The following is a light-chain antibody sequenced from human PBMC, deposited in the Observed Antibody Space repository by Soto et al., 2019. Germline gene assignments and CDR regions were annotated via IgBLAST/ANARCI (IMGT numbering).Light chain of an antibody. J-gene: IGKJ5*01. V-gene: IGKV3-20*01. CDR2: RAS. CDR1: QSVSSRY. CDR3: QHYDSLTIT. Sequence: EILFAPVPGTLSLSPGERDTHPWQASQSVSSRYLAWYQQKHGQAPKVLIYRASSRATGIPDRFSGSVSGTDVTITISRLEKEDGSVFDCQHYDSLTITFGQGTRLEIK.